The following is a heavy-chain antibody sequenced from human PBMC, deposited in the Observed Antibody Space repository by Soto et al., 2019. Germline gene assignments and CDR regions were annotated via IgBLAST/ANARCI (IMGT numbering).Heavy chain of an antibody. CDR1: GGSFSDYY. Sequence: SETLSLTCAVYGGSFSDYYWRCIRQSPGKGLEWIGEINHRGSTNYNPSLKSRVTMSVDTSKNQFSLNLTSVTAADTAVYYCARERGRDYVWGTYRYFDYWGQGTLVTVSS. CDR3: ARERGRDYVWGTYRYFDY. D-gene: IGHD3-16*02. CDR2: INHRGST. V-gene: IGHV4-34*01. J-gene: IGHJ4*02.